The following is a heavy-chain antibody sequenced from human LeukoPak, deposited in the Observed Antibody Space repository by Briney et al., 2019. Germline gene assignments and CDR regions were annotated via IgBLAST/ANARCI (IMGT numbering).Heavy chain of an antibody. CDR2: ISGSGGST. V-gene: IGHV3-23*01. J-gene: IGHJ4*02. Sequence: PGGSLRLSCAASGFTFSSYAMSWVRQAPGKGLEWVSAISGSGGSTYYADSVKGRFTISRDNSKNTLYLQMNSLRAEDTAVYYCAKGFSVLVVPATVFDYWGQGTLVTVSS. D-gene: IGHD2-2*01. CDR3: AKGFSVLVVPATVFDY. CDR1: GFTFSSYA.